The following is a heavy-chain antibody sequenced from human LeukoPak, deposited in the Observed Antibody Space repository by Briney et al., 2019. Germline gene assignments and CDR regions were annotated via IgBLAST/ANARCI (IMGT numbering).Heavy chain of an antibody. V-gene: IGHV3-74*01. CDR3: TSFYETN. CDR1: GFIFTKYW. CDR2: VNSDGSAT. J-gene: IGHJ4*02. D-gene: IGHD2/OR15-2a*01. Sequence: PGGSLRLSYEASGFIFTKYWMHWVRQAPGKGLVWVSHVNSDGSATSYADSVKGRFTISRDNAKNTVYLHMNSLRVEDTAVYYCTSFYETNWGQGTLVTVSS.